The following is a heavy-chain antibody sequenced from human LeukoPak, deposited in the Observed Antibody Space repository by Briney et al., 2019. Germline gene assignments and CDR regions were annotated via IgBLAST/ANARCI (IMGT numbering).Heavy chain of an antibody. V-gene: IGHV1-2*02. J-gene: IGHJ6*03. CDR3: ARDTAMETLHYYYYMDV. D-gene: IGHD5-18*01. CDR1: GYTFTGYY. Sequence: GASVKVSCKASGYTFTGYYMHWVRQAPGQGLEWMGWINPNSGGTNYAQKFQGRVTMTRDTSISTAYMELSRLRSDDTAVYYCARDTAMETLHYYYYMDVWGKGTTVTVSS. CDR2: INPNSGGT.